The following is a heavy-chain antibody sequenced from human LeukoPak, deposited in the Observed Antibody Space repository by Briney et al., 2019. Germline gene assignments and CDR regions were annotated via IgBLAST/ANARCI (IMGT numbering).Heavy chain of an antibody. V-gene: IGHV1-46*02. Sequence: ASVKVSCEASGGTFNNYAINWVRQAPGQGLEWMGIINPSGGSTSYAQKFQGRVTMTRDMSTSTVYMELSSLRSEDTAVYYCASSHSSGWYYFDYWGQGTLVTVSS. D-gene: IGHD6-19*01. CDR1: GGTFNNYA. J-gene: IGHJ4*02. CDR3: ASSHSSGWYYFDY. CDR2: INPSGGST.